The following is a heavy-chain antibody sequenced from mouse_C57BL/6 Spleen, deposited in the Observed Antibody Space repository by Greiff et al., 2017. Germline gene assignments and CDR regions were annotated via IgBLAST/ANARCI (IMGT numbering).Heavy chain of an antibody. V-gene: IGHV5-6*01. CDR2: ISSGGSYT. J-gene: IGHJ1*03. Sequence: EVKLMESGGDLVKPGGSLKLSCAASGFTFSSYGMSWVRQTPDKRLEWVATISSGGSYTYYPDSVKGRFTISRDNAKNTLYLQMSSLKSEDTAMYYCARQTYYGSSYWYCDVWGTGTTVTVSS. D-gene: IGHD1-1*01. CDR1: GFTFSSYG. CDR3: ARQTYYGSSYWYCDV.